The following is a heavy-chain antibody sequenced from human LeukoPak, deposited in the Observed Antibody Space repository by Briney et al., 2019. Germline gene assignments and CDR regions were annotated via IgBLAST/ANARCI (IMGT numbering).Heavy chain of an antibody. CDR1: GFTFSSYA. CDR3: VKVGYGYGFFDY. J-gene: IGHJ4*02. V-gene: IGHV3-64D*09. Sequence: GGSLRLSCSASGFTFSSYAMHWVRQAPGKGLEYVSAISRNGGSTYYVHSVKGRFTIHRDNPKNALYLKMSSLSAEDTAVYYCVKVGYGYGFFDYWGQATLVTVSS. D-gene: IGHD5-18*01. CDR2: ISRNGGST.